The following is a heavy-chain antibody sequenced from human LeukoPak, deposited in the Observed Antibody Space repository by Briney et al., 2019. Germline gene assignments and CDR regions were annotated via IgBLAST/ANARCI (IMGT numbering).Heavy chain of an antibody. V-gene: IGHV4-30-4*01. J-gene: IGHJ4*02. CDR1: GGSISSGDYY. D-gene: IGHD3-10*01. CDR2: IYYSGST. Sequence: SQTLSLTCTVSGGSISSGDYYWSWIRQPPGKGLEWIGYIYYSGSTYYNPSLKSRVTISVDTSKNQFSLKLSSVTAADTAVYYCARDQYTGYYGSGSFGYWGQGTLVTVSS. CDR3: ARDQYTGYYGSGSFGY.